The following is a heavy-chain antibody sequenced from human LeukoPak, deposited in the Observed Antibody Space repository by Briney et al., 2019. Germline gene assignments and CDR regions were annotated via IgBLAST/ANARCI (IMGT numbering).Heavy chain of an antibody. J-gene: IGHJ4*02. V-gene: IGHV4-34*01. CDR1: GGSFSGYY. D-gene: IGHD3-3*01. Sequence: SETLSLTCAVYGGSFSGYYWSWIRQPPGKGLEWIGEINHSGSTNYNPSLKSRVTISVDTSKNQFSLKLSSVTAADTAVYYCACSRYYDFWSGHPHDYWGQGTLVTVSS. CDR3: ACSRYYDFWSGHPHDY. CDR2: INHSGST.